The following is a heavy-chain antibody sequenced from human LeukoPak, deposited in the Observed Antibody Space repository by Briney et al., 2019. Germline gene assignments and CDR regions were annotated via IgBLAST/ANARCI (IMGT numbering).Heavy chain of an antibody. V-gene: IGHV3-23*01. Sequence: GGSLRLSCAASGITFSSYGMNWVRQAPGKGLEWVSAISGSGGTTYYADSVKGRFTISRDNPKNTLYLQMNSLRAEDTAVYYCAKVGAFWSGYYVARDLNGMDVWGQGTTVTVSS. D-gene: IGHD3-3*01. J-gene: IGHJ6*02. CDR3: AKVGAFWSGYYVARDLNGMDV. CDR1: GITFSSYG. CDR2: ISGSGGTT.